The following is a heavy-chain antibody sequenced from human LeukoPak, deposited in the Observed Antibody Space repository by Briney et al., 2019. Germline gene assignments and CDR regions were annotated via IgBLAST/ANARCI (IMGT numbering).Heavy chain of an antibody. CDR3: ARVASFGENWFDP. CDR1: GYTFTNFD. D-gene: IGHD3-10*01. V-gene: IGHV1-8*01. CDR2: VNPDSGDA. J-gene: IGHJ5*02. Sequence: VASVKVSCKASGYTFTNFDINWVRQATGQGLEWMGWVNPDSGDAGYAQKFQGRVTMTRDTSISTAYMELTSLTSDDTAVYYCARVASFGENWFDPWGQGTLVTFSS.